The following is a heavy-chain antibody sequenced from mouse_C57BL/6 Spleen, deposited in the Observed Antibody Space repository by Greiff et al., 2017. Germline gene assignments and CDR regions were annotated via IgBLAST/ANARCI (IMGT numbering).Heavy chain of an antibody. CDR3: TRDYYGYYFDY. D-gene: IGHD1-1*01. J-gene: IGHJ2*01. Sequence: EVHLVESGEGLVKPGGSLKLSCAASGFTFSSYAMSWVRQTPEKRLEWVAYISSGGDYIYYADTVKGRFTISRDNARNTLYLQMSSLKSEDTAMYYCTRDYYGYYFDYWGQGTTLTVSS. CDR1: GFTFSSYA. CDR2: ISSGGDYI. V-gene: IGHV5-9-1*02.